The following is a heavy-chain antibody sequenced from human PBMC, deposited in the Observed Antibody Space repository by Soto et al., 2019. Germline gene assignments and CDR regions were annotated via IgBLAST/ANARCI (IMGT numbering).Heavy chain of an antibody. CDR3: VRGEYCSGGSCYGEYNWFDL. CDR1: GGSISNFF. Sequence: QVQLQESGPGLVKPSGTLSLTCTVSGGSISNFFWNWIRQPPGKGLEWIGYIYYSGSANYSPSLKGRATISEDTSENKLSLKLRSVTAADTAVYYCVRGEYCSGGSCYGEYNWFDLWGQGTLVTVSS. CDR2: IYYSGSA. J-gene: IGHJ5*02. D-gene: IGHD2-15*01. V-gene: IGHV4-59*01.